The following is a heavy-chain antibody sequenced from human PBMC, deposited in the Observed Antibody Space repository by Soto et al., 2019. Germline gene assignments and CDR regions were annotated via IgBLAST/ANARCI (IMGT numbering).Heavy chain of an antibody. D-gene: IGHD3-3*01. Sequence: GGSLRLSCAASGFTFDDYAMHWVRQAPGKGLEWVSGISWNSGSIGYADSVKGRFTISRDNAKNSLYLQMNSLRAEDTALYYCAKVYDFWSGYYPRFHDSFDYWGQGTLVTVSS. CDR2: ISWNSGSI. J-gene: IGHJ4*02. CDR3: AKVYDFWSGYYPRFHDSFDY. CDR1: GFTFDDYA. V-gene: IGHV3-9*01.